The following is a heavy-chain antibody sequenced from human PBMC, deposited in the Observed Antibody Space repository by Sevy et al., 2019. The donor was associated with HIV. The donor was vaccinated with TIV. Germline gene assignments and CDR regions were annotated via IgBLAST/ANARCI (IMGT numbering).Heavy chain of an antibody. Sequence: GGSLRLSCAASGFTFSSYAMSWVRQDPGKGLEWVSAISGSGGSTYYADSVKGRFTISRDNSKNTLYLQMNSLRAEDTAVYYCAKFSASSWYYFDYWGQGTLVTVSS. CDR3: AKFSASSWYYFDY. J-gene: IGHJ4*02. V-gene: IGHV3-23*01. D-gene: IGHD6-13*01. CDR2: ISGSGGST. CDR1: GFTFSSYA.